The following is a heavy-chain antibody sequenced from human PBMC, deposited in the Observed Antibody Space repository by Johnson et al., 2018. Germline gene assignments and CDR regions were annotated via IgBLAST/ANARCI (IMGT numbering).Heavy chain of an antibody. J-gene: IGHJ1*01. CDR2: IIPILGIA. Sequence: QVQLVQSGAEVKKPGSSVKVSCKASGGTFSSYTISWVRQAPGQGLEWMGRIIPILGIANYAQKFQGRVTINADKSTSTAYMELSSLRSEDTAVYYCARGHSSGWAEYFQHWGQGTLVTVSS. CDR3: ARGHSSGWAEYFQH. CDR1: GGTFSSYT. V-gene: IGHV1-69*04. D-gene: IGHD6-19*01.